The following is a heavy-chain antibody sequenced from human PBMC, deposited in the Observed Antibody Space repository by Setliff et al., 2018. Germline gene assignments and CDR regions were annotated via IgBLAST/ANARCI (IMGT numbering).Heavy chain of an antibody. CDR1: GDSITSGIYY. V-gene: IGHV4-61*09. CDR3: ARPPKWFGEVIIGALDV. Sequence: PSETLSLTCTVSGDSITSGIYYWSWIRQPAGKGLEWIGQIYTTVSANSVSTNYNPSLQSRVTISVDTSKNHFSLNLRSVTAADTAIYYCARPPKWFGEVIIGALDVWGQGTVVTVS. J-gene: IGHJ3*01. CDR2: IYTTVSANSVST. D-gene: IGHD3-10*01.